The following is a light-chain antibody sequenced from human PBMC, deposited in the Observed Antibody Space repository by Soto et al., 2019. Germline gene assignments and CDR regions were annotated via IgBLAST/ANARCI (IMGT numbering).Light chain of an antibody. CDR1: QSVGSF. CDR3: QHRSNWLGT. J-gene: IGKJ3*01. Sequence: EIVLTQSPATLSLSPGERATLSCRASQSVGSFLAWYQQKSGQTPRLLIYDASNRATGIPARFSGSGSGTDFTLTISGLEPEDFAVYYCQHRSNWLGTFGPGTKVDIK. CDR2: DAS. V-gene: IGKV3-11*01.